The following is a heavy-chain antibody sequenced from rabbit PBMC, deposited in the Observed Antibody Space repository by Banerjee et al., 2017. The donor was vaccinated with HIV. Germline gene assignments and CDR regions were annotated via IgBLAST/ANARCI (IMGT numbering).Heavy chain of an antibody. CDR2: IYVGAGGST. J-gene: IGHJ5*01. D-gene: IGHD2-1*01. CDR1: GFSLSKNYY. Sequence: QSLEESGGDLVKPGASLTLTCTASGFSLSKNYYIYWVRQAPGKGLEWIACIYVGAGGSTDYASWAKGRFTISKTSSTTVTLQMTSLTAADTATYFCARSNDHAGDPDWLDLWGPGTLVTVS. CDR3: ARSNDHAGDPDWLDL. V-gene: IGHV1S40*01.